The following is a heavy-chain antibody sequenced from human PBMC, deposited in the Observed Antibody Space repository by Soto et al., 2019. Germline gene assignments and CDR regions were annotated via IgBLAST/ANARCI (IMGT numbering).Heavy chain of an antibody. Sequence: QVQLVQSGAEVKKPGSSVKVSCKASGGTFSSYAISWVRQAPGQGLEWMGGIIPIFGTANYAQKFQGRVTITAGESTSSAYMELSSLRSENTAVYYCARVYTRIAEHSNWFDPWGQGTLVTVSS. CDR3: ARVYTRIAEHSNWFDP. V-gene: IGHV1-69*12. D-gene: IGHD6-13*01. J-gene: IGHJ5*02. CDR2: IIPIFGTA. CDR1: GGTFSSYA.